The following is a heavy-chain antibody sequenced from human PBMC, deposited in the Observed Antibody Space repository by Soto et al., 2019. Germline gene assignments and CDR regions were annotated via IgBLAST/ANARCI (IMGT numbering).Heavy chain of an antibody. CDR3: ARMVGATADY. J-gene: IGHJ4*02. CDR1: GDSVSSNSAA. D-gene: IGHD1-26*01. CDR2: TYYRSKWYN. Sequence: SQTLSLTCAISGDSVSSNSAAWNWIRQPPSRGLEWLGRTYYRSKWYNDYAISVKSRITINPDTSKNQFSLQLNSVTPEGTAVYYCARMVGATADYWGQGTLVTVSS. V-gene: IGHV6-1*01.